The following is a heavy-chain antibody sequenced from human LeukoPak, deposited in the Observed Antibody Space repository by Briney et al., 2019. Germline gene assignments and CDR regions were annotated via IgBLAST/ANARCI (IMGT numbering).Heavy chain of an antibody. CDR2: IKSKSDGGTI. J-gene: IGHJ4*02. CDR3: TTDLDY. Sequence: PGGSLRLSCAASGFTFSNAWMSWVRQAPGKGLEWVGRIKSKSDGGTIDYAAPVKGRVTMSRDDSRKTLSLEMNNLKTEDTGVYYCTTDLDYWGQGTLVTVSS. CDR1: GFTFSNAW. V-gene: IGHV3-15*01.